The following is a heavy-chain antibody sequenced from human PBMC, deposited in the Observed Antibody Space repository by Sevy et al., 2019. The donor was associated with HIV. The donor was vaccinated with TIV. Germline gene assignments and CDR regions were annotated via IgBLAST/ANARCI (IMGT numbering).Heavy chain of an antibody. CDR3: AKDPGIAVAGDYFDY. V-gene: IGHV3-23*01. CDR1: GFTFSSYA. D-gene: IGHD6-19*01. CDR2: ISGSGGST. Sequence: GGSLRLSCAASGFTFSSYAMSWVRQAPGKGLEWVSAISGSGGSTYYADSVKGRFTISRDNSKNTLYLQMNSLRAEDTAEYYCAKDPGIAVAGDYFDYWGQGTLVTVSS. J-gene: IGHJ4*02.